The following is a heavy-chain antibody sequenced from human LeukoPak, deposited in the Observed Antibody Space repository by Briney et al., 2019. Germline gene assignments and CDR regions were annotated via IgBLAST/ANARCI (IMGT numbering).Heavy chain of an antibody. V-gene: IGHV4-34*01. D-gene: IGHD2/OR15-2a*01. Sequence: SETLSLTCAVYGGSFSGYYWSWIRQPPGKGLEWIGEINHSGSTNYNPSLKSRVTISVDTSKNQFSLKLSSVTAADTAVYYCARDPVNYGMDVWGQGTTVTVSS. CDR3: ARDPVNYGMDV. J-gene: IGHJ6*02. CDR2: INHSGST. CDR1: GGSFSGYY.